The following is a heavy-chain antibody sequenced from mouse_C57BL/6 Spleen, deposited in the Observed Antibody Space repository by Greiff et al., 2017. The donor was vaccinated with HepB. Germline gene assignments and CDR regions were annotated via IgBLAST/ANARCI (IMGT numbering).Heavy chain of an antibody. CDR2: INPNNGGT. Sequence: EVQLQQSGPELVKPGASVKISCKASGYTFTDYYMNWVKQSHGKSLEWIGDINPNNGGTSYNQKFKGKATLTVDKASSTAYMELRSLTSEDSAVYYWARGGSSRYYFDYWGQGTTLTVSS. V-gene: IGHV1-26*01. CDR3: ARGGSSRYYFDY. CDR1: GYTFTDYY. J-gene: IGHJ2*01. D-gene: IGHD1-1*01.